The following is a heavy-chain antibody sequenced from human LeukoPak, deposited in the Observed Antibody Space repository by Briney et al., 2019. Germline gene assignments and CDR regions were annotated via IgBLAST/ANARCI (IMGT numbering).Heavy chain of an antibody. V-gene: IGHV1-46*01. CDR2: INPSGGST. CDR1: GYTFTSYY. D-gene: IGHD6-19*01. Sequence: ASVKVPCKASGYTFTSYYMHWVRQAPGQGLEWMGIINPSGGSTSYAQKFQGRVTMTRDTSTSTVYMELSSLRSEDTAVYYCARQKQSSKSVAGIFDYWGQGTLVTVSS. J-gene: IGHJ4*02. CDR3: ARQKQSSKSVAGIFDY.